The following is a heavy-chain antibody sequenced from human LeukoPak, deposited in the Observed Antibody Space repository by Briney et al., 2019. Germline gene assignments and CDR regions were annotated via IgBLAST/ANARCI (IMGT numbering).Heavy chain of an antibody. D-gene: IGHD1-26*01. CDR2: ISSSSSYI. Sequence: GGSLRLFCAASGFTFSSYSTNWVRQAPGKGLEWVSSISSSSSYIYYADSVKGRFTISRDNAKNSLYLQMNSLRAEDTAVYYCARAGSYPAETADYWGQGTLVTVSS. CDR1: GFTFSSYS. J-gene: IGHJ4*02. V-gene: IGHV3-21*01. CDR3: ARAGSYPAETADY.